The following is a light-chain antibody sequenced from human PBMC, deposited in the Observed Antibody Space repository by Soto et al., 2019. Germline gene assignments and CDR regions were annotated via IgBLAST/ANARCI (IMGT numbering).Light chain of an antibody. Sequence: IQLTQSPSSLSASVGDRVTITCRASQGIGSYLAWYQQKPGEAPKLLVFAASTLQSGVPSRLSGSGSGTDFTLTISSLQAEDFAIYYCQQYNSIRKTFGQGTKVDIK. CDR3: QQYNSIRKT. V-gene: IGKV1-9*01. CDR2: AAS. J-gene: IGKJ1*01. CDR1: QGIGSY.